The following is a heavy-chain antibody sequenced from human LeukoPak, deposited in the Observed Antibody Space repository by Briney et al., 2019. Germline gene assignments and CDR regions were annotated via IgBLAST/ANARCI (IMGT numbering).Heavy chain of an antibody. CDR3: ASYGDGLYY. D-gene: IGHD4-17*01. Sequence: SETLSLTCTVSGGSISSYYWSWIRQPPGKGLEWIGYIYYSGSINYNPSLKSRVTISVDTSKNQFSLKLSSVTAADTAVYYCASYGDGLYYWGQGTLVTVSS. CDR1: GGSISSYY. J-gene: IGHJ4*02. V-gene: IGHV4-59*01. CDR2: IYYSGSI.